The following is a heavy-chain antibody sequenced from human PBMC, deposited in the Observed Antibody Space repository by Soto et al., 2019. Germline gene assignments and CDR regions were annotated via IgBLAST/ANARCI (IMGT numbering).Heavy chain of an antibody. CDR1: GFTFSSYG. CDR3: AKEEVEIATFGMDV. CDR2: ISYDGSNK. D-gene: IGHD6-13*01. V-gene: IGHV3-30*18. J-gene: IGHJ6*02. Sequence: QVQLVESGGGVVQPGRSLRLSCAASGFTFSSYGMHWVRQAPGKGLAWVAVISYDGSNKYYADSVKGRFTISRDNSKNTLYLQMNSLRAEDTAGYYCAKEEVEIATFGMDVWGQGTTVTVSS.